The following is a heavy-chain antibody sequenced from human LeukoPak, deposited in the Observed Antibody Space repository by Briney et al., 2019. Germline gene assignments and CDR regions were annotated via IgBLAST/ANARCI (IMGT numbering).Heavy chain of an antibody. Sequence: GATVKVSCEASGYTFTGYYMHWMRQAPGQGLEWMGWINPNTGETNSAQKFQGRVTMTRDTTINTAYMELTRLTSDDTAVYYCASYPRYSSTPPFDYWGQGTLVTVSS. V-gene: IGHV1-2*02. CDR2: INPNTGET. J-gene: IGHJ4*02. D-gene: IGHD2-2*01. CDR3: ASYPRYSSTPPFDY. CDR1: GYTFTGYY.